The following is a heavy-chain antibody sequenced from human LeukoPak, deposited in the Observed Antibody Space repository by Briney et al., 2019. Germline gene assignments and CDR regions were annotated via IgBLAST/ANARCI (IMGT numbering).Heavy chain of an antibody. CDR3: ARVSGITMIVVVLGDPFDI. CDR2: IYYSGST. V-gene: IGHV4-39*07. CDR1: GGSISSSSYY. D-gene: IGHD3-22*01. Sequence: SETLSLTCTVSGGSISSSSYYWGWIRQPPGKGLEWIGTIYYSGSTYYNPSLKSRVTISVDTSTNQFSLRLSSVTAADTAVYYCARVSGITMIVVVLGDPFDIWGQGTMVTVSS. J-gene: IGHJ3*02.